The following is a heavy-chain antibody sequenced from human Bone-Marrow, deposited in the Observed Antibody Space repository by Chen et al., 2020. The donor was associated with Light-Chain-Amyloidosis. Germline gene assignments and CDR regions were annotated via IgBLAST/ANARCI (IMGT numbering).Heavy chain of an antibody. J-gene: IGHJ4*02. CDR2: IQNDADGIL. CDR1: GFSVSSIY. V-gene: IGHV3-53*02. Sequence: DVQLVETGGGLIQPGGSLRLSCAASGFSVSSIYMNWVRQAPGKEPDRVAAIQNDADGILHYADSEQSGSDRTSDNTKKMENLQKITLRAEDAATYHCTQGSRAADGWGADDFDYWGQGTLVTVSS. CDR3: TQGSRAADGWGADDFDY. D-gene: IGHD3-10*01.